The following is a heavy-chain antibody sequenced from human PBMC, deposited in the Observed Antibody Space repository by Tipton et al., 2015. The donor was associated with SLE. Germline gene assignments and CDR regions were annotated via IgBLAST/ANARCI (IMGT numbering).Heavy chain of an antibody. CDR1: GGSISSSSYY. J-gene: IGHJ3*02. CDR3: AREGIFGVDRGAFGI. V-gene: IGHV4-39*07. Sequence: LRLSCTVSGGSISSSSYYWGWIRQPPGKGLEWIGSIYYSGSTYYNPSLKSRVTISVDTSKNQFSLKLSSVTAADTAVYYCAREGIFGVDRGAFGIWGQGTMVTVSS. D-gene: IGHD3-3*01. CDR2: IYYSGST.